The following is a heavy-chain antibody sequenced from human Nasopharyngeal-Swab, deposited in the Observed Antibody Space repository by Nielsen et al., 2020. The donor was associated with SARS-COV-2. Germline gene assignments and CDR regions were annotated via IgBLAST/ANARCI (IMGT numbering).Heavy chain of an antibody. V-gene: IGHV5-10-1*01. CDR3: ARQDVVVVAARVYYYYGMDV. Sequence: GSLKISCKGSGYSFTSHWISWVRQMPGKGLEWMGRIDPSDSYTNYSPSFQGHVTISADKSTSTAYLQWSSLKASDTAMYYCARQDVVVVAARVYYYYGMDVWGQGTTVTVSS. CDR1: GYSFTSHW. CDR2: IDPSDSYT. D-gene: IGHD2-15*01. J-gene: IGHJ6*02.